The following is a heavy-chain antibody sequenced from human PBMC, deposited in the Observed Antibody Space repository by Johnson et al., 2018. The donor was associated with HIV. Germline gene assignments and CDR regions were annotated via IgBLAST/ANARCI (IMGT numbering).Heavy chain of an antibody. D-gene: IGHD5-18*01. J-gene: IGHJ3*02. V-gene: IGHV3-23*04. Sequence: VLLVESGGGVVQPGRSLRLSCAASGFTFSSYAMSWVRQAPGKGLEWVSAISGSAGITYYADSVKGRFTISRDNSKNTLYLQMNSLRAEDTAVYYCAKERVTWSSRGDAFDIWGQGTMVTVSS. CDR3: AKERVTWSSRGDAFDI. CDR1: GFTFSSYA. CDR2: ISGSAGIT.